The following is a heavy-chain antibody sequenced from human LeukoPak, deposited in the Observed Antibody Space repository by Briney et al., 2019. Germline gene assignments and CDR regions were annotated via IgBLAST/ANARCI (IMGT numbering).Heavy chain of an antibody. J-gene: IGHJ5*02. CDR3: ARVSYYYDSTLFDP. D-gene: IGHD3-22*01. CDR1: GYTFTSYD. Sequence: ASVKVSCKASGYTFTSYDINWVRQATGQGLEWMGWMNPNSGNTGYAQKFQGRVTITRNTSISTAYMELSSLRSEVTALYYRARVSYYYDSTLFDPWGQGTLVTVSS. V-gene: IGHV1-8*03. CDR2: MNPNSGNT.